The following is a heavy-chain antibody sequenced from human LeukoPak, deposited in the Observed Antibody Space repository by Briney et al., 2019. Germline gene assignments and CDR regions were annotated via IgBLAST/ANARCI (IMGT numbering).Heavy chain of an antibody. D-gene: IGHD6-19*01. Sequence: PGGSLRLSCAASGFTFSSYWMSWVRQAPGKGLEWVANIKQDGSEKYYVDSVKGRFTISRDNAKNSLYLQMNSLRAEDTAVYYCARVATRQLGIIAVADTELDAFDIWGQGTMVTVSS. CDR2: IKQDGSEK. J-gene: IGHJ3*02. CDR3: ARVATRQLGIIAVADTELDAFDI. CDR1: GFTFSSYW. V-gene: IGHV3-7*01.